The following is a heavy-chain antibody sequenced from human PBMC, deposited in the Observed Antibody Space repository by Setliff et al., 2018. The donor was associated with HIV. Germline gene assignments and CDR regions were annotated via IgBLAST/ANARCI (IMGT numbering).Heavy chain of an antibody. Sequence: SETLSLTCIVSDGSISSSGYYWGWIRQPPGKGLEWIGSIYYNGSIYYKSALKSRVTISADTSKNQFSLRLTSVTAAETAVYYCATGWGTLAPFDAWGQGALVTVSS. D-gene: IGHD6-19*01. CDR1: DGSISSSGYY. CDR2: IYYNGSI. CDR3: ATGWGTLAPFDA. J-gene: IGHJ4*02. V-gene: IGHV4-39*01.